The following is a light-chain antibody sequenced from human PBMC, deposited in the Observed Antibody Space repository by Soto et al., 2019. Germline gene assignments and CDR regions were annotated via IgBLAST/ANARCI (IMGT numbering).Light chain of an antibody. CDR3: QKYNKAPWT. J-gene: IGKJ1*01. Sequence: DIQVTQSPPSLSASVGDRVTITCRASRDIDNSLAWYQQTPGKAPKLLIYAASTLQSGVPSRFRGSGSGTSFILTITTSQPEDVATYYCQKYNKAPWTFGQGTKGEV. V-gene: IGKV1-27*01. CDR2: AAS. CDR1: RDIDNS.